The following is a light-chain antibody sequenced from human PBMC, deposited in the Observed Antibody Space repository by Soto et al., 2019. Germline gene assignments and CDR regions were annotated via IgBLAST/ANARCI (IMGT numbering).Light chain of an antibody. CDR1: QSINNYY. Sequence: EIVLTQSPGTLSLSPGERATLSCRASQSINNYYLAWYQQTPGQVPRLLIYGTSNRATGIADRFSGSGSGTDFTLAIARVEPEDFAVYYCHQFGSSPGTFGQGTKLEIK. V-gene: IGKV3-20*01. J-gene: IGKJ2*01. CDR2: GTS. CDR3: HQFGSSPGT.